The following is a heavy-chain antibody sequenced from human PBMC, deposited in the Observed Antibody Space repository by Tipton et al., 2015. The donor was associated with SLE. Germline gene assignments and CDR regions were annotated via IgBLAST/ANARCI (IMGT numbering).Heavy chain of an antibody. V-gene: IGHV1-2*02. CDR3: ARDVGDSSGWYTFDY. Sequence: QSGAEVKKPGASVKVSCKASGYTFTGYYMHWVRQAPGQGLEWMGWINPNSGGTNYAQKFQGRVTMTRDTSISTAYMELSRLRSDDTAVYYCARDVGDSSGWYTFDYWGQGTLVTVSS. J-gene: IGHJ4*02. CDR2: INPNSGGT. D-gene: IGHD6-19*01. CDR1: GYTFTGYY.